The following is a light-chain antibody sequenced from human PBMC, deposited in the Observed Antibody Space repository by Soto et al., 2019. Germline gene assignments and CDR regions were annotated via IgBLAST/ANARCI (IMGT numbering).Light chain of an antibody. CDR2: GTS. CDR1: QSVSSNY. V-gene: IGKV3-20*01. CDR3: QQYGSSPST. J-gene: IGKJ4*01. Sequence: EIVLTQSPGTLSLSPGSRATLSCRASQSVSSNYLAWYQQKPGQAPRLLIYGTSPRATGISDRFSGSGSATDFTLIISRLEPEDFAVYYCQQYGSSPSTFGGGTKVEIK.